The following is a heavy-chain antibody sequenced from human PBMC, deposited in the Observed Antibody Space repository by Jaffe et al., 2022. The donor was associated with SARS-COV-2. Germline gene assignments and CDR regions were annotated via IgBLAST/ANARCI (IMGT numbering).Heavy chain of an antibody. CDR3: ARDGVQTTYYYDSSGYYEEGYFDY. V-gene: IGHV3-21*01. Sequence: EVQLVESGGGLVKPGGSLRLSCAASGFTFSSYSMNWVRQAPGKGLEWVSSISSSSSYIYYADSVKGRFTISRDNAKNSLYLQMNSLRAEDTAVYYCARDGVQTTYYYDSSGYYEEGYFDYWGQGTLVTVSS. D-gene: IGHD3-22*01. J-gene: IGHJ4*02. CDR2: ISSSSSYI. CDR1: GFTFSSYS.